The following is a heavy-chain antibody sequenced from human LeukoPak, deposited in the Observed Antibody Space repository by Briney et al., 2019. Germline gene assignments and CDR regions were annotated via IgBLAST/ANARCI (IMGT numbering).Heavy chain of an antibody. CDR3: ARQDSGYDTYYFDY. Sequence: SETLSLTCTVSGGSISSSSYYWGWIRQPPGKGLEWIGSIYYSGSTYYNPSLKSRVTISVDTSKDQFSLKLSSVTAADTAVYYCARQDSGYDTYYFDYWGQGTLVTVSS. D-gene: IGHD5-12*01. V-gene: IGHV4-39*01. CDR1: GGSISSSSYY. J-gene: IGHJ4*02. CDR2: IYYSGST.